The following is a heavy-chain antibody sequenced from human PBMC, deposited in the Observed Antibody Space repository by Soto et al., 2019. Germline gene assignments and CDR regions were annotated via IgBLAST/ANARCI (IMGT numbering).Heavy chain of an antibody. V-gene: IGHV5-10-1*01. Sequence: GESLKISCKGSGYSFAGYWITWVRQMPGKGLEWMGRIDPSDSQTYYSPSFRGHVTISAAKSITTVFLQWSSLKASDTAMYYCARRSSSSWYYYYYGMDVWGQGTTVTVSS. D-gene: IGHD6-13*01. J-gene: IGHJ6*02. CDR3: ARRSSSSWYYYYYGMDV. CDR1: GYSFAGYW. CDR2: IDPSDSQT.